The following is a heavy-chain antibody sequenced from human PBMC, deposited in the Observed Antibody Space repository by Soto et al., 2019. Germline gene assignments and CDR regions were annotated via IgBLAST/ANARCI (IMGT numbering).Heavy chain of an antibody. V-gene: IGHV4-30-4*01. J-gene: IGHJ5*02. CDR1: GGSISSGDYY. D-gene: IGHD1-7*01. CDR2: IYYSGST. CDR3: SRTWNYDEGGWFDP. Sequence: TAETLSLTCTVSGGSISSGDYYWSWIRQPPGKGLEWIGYIYYSGSTYYNPSLKSRVTISVDTSKNQFSLKLSSVTAADTAVYYCSRTWNYDEGGWFDPWGKGTLVTVSS.